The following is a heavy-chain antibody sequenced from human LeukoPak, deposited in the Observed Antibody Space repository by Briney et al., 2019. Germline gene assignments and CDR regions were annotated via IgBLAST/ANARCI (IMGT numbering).Heavy chain of an antibody. V-gene: IGHV3-48*01. CDR3: ARDGDGYNLYYFDY. CDR1: GFSFGSYS. D-gene: IGHD5-24*01. Sequence: GGSLRLSCVASGFSFGSYSMNWVRQAPGKGLEWASFIDSSRSTIFYADSVKGRFTISRDTAKNSLYLQINSLRAEDTAVYYCARDGDGYNLYYFDYWGQGTLVTVSS. CDR2: IDSSRSTI. J-gene: IGHJ4*02.